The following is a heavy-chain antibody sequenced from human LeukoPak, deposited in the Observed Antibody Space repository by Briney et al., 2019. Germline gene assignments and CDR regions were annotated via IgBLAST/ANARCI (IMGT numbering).Heavy chain of an antibody. Sequence: GESLKISCKGSGYSFTTYWIGWVRQMPGKGLEWMGIIYPGDSDTRYRPSFQGQVTISADKSISTAYLQWSSLKASDTAIYYCVRHLSDITSCPNYWGPGTLVTVAS. CDR2: IYPGDSDT. CDR1: GYSFTTYW. V-gene: IGHV5-51*01. D-gene: IGHD2-2*01. CDR3: VRHLSDITSCPNY. J-gene: IGHJ4*02.